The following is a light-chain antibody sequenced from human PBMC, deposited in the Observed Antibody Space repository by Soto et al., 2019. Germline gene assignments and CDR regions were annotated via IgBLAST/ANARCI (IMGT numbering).Light chain of an antibody. V-gene: IGLV1-40*01. CDR3: QSFWV. Sequence: QSVLTQPPSVSGAPGQRVTISCTGSSSNIGAGFDVHWYQQFPGTAPKLLIYGNNNRPSGVPGRFSGSKSDTSASLAITGLQAEDEADYYGQSFWVFGGGTQLTVL. CDR2: GNN. J-gene: IGLJ3*02. CDR1: SSNIGAGFD.